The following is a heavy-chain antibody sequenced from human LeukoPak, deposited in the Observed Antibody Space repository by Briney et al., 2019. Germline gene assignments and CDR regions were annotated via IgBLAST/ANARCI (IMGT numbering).Heavy chain of an antibody. CDR3: ARVAVAGTRKYYFDY. CDR1: GFTFDDYG. D-gene: IGHD6-19*01. CDR2: INWNGGST. V-gene: IGHV3-20*04. Sequence: GGSLRLSCAASGFTFDDYGMSWVRQAPGKGLEWVSGINWNGGSTGYADSVKGRFTISRDNAKNSLYLQMNSLRAEDTALYYCARVAVAGTRKYYFDYWGQGTLVTVSS. J-gene: IGHJ4*02.